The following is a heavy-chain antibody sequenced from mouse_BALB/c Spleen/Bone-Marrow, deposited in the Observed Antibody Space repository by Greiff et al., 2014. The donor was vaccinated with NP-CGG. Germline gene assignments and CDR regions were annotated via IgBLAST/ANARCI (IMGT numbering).Heavy chain of an antibody. D-gene: IGHD1-1*01. J-gene: IGHJ4*01. Sequence: VQLQQSGPELVKAGASVKMSCKASGYTFTSYVMHWVKQKPGQGLEWIGYINPYNDGTKYNEKFKGKATLTSDKSSSTAYMELSSLTSEDSAVYYCARGGSSYYYAMDYWGQGTSVTVSS. CDR1: GYTFTSYV. CDR2: INPYNDGT. CDR3: ARGGSSYYYAMDY. V-gene: IGHV1-14*01.